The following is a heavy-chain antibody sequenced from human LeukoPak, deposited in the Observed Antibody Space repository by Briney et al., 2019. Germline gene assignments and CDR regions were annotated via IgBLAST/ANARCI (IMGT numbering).Heavy chain of an antibody. Sequence: SETLSLTCSVSGGSISSLYWSWIRQPPGKGLEWIGYIYYTGSTNYNPSLKSRVTMFVDMSKNQFSLRLSSVTAADTAVYYCLSGDDFDYWGQGTLVTVSS. D-gene: IGHD2-15*01. CDR1: GGSISSLY. CDR3: LSGDDFDY. J-gene: IGHJ4*02. CDR2: IYYTGST. V-gene: IGHV4-59*12.